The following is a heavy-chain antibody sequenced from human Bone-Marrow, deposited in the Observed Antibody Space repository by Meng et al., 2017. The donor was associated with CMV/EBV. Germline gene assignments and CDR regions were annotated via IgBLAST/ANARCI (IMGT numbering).Heavy chain of an antibody. D-gene: IGHD3-10*01. CDR3: AKVRNYYGAGSYYKGLAY. Sequence: GESLKISCAASGFTFSSYGMHWVRQAPGKGLEWVAFIHYDGSHKDYADSVKGRLTISRDNSRNMLFLQMNSLRPEDTAVYYCAKVRNYYGAGSYYKGLAYWGPGTLVTVSS. CDR1: GFTFSSYG. J-gene: IGHJ4*02. CDR2: IHYDGSHK. V-gene: IGHV3-30*02.